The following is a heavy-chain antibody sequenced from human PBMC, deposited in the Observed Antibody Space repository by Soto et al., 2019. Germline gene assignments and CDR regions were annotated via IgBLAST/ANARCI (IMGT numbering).Heavy chain of an antibody. V-gene: IGHV4-61*01. Sequence: PSETLSLTCTVSGDYVSSGSYYWSWIRQPPGKGLEWIGYIFYSGSTNYKPSLKSRVTISVDTSKNQFSLKLSSLTAADTAVYYCAREGVVYETEDYAGYGMVVWGQGTTVTVSS. CDR2: IFYSGST. D-gene: IGHD2-8*02. CDR1: GDYVSSGSYY. CDR3: AREGVVYETEDYAGYGMVV. J-gene: IGHJ6*02.